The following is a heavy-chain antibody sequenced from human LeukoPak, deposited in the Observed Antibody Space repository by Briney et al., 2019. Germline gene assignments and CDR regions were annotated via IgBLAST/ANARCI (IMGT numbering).Heavy chain of an antibody. D-gene: IGHD2-2*01. CDR1: GYTFTSYY. Sequence: ASVKVSCKASGYTFTSYYMHWVRQAPGQGLEWMGIINPSGGSTSYAQKFQGRVTMTRDTSTSTVYMELSSLRAEDTAVYYCAKDRRVIVVVPAAFPAFDIWGQGTMVTVSS. CDR2: INPSGGST. V-gene: IGHV1-46*01. J-gene: IGHJ3*02. CDR3: AKDRRVIVVVPAAFPAFDI.